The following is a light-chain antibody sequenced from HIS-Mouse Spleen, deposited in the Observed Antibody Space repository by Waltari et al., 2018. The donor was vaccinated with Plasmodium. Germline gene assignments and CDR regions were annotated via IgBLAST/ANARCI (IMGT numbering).Light chain of an antibody. V-gene: IGLV3-1*01. Sequence: SYELTQPPSVSVSPGHTASITCPGDNLGDKYSCWYQQKPGQSPVLVIYQDSKRPSGIPERFSGSNSGNTATLTISGTQAMDEADYYCQAWDSSTVVFGGGTKLTVL. CDR2: QDS. CDR3: QAWDSSTVV. J-gene: IGLJ2*01. CDR1: NLGDKY.